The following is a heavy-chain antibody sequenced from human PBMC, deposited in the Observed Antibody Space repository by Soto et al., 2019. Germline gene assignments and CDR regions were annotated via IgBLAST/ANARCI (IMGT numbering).Heavy chain of an antibody. CDR2: ISYDGSNK. CDR3: AKDPCSGGSCYYTYYFDY. V-gene: IGHV3-30*18. D-gene: IGHD2-15*01. J-gene: IGHJ4*02. Sequence: PGGSLRLSCAASGFTFSSYGMHWVRQAPGKGLEWVAVISYDGSNKYYADSVKGRFTISRDNSKNTLYLQMNSLRAEDTAVYYCAKDPCSGGSCYYTYYFDYWGQGTLVTVSS. CDR1: GFTFSSYG.